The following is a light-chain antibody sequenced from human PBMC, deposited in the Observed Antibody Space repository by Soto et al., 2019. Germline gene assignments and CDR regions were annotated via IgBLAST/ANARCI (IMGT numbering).Light chain of an antibody. CDR1: SNDIGGYNF. CDR3: SSYTSTTNLYVV. CDR2: QVT. J-gene: IGLJ2*01. Sequence: QSVLTQPASVSGSPGQSITISCTGTSNDIGGYNFVSWYQHHPGKAPKLMLYQVTNRPSGVSDRFSGSKSVNTASLTISGVQAEDEADYYCSSYTSTTNLYVVFGGGTKLTVL. V-gene: IGLV2-14*01.